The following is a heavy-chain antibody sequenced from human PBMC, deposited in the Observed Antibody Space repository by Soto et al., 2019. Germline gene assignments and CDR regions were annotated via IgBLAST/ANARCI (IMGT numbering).Heavy chain of an antibody. CDR2: TNPNSGGT. CDR3: ARGDRIFALVITRNCIGP. Sequence: ASVKVSCKASGYTFTDYYIHWVRQVPGRGLEWMGSTNPNSGGTTSARNFQGRVTMTRDMSSSTAYMEVSSLRSDDTAVYYCARGDRIFALVITRNCIGPWREGTLVTVSS. CDR1: GYTFTDYY. J-gene: IGHJ5*02. D-gene: IGHD3-3*01. V-gene: IGHV1-2*02.